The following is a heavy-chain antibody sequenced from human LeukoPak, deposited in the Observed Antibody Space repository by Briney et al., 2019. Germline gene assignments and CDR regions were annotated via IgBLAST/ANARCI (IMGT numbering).Heavy chain of an antibody. CDR2: ISYDGSNK. CDR3: AKDKCGGDCYSVFDY. D-gene: IGHD2-21*02. Sequence: GRSLRLSCAASGFTFSSYGMHWVRQAPGKGLEWVAVISYDGSNKYYADSVKGRFTISRDNSKNTLYLQMNSLRAEDTAVYYCAKDKCGGDCYSVFDYWGQGTLVTVSS. CDR1: GFTFSSYG. V-gene: IGHV3-30*18. J-gene: IGHJ4*02.